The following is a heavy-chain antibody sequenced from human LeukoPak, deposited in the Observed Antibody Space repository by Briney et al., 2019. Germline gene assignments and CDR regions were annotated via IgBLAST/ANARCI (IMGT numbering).Heavy chain of an antibody. CDR3: ARDQNYYGSGSQNYYYYYYMDV. J-gene: IGHJ6*03. V-gene: IGHV3-48*03. Sequence: PGGSLRLSCAASGFTFSSYEMNWVRQAPGKGLEWISDISSSGSTINYADSVKGRFTISRDNAKNSLYLQMNSLRAEDTAVYYCARDQNYYGSGSQNYYYYYYMDVWGKGTTVTVSS. CDR1: GFTFSSYE. CDR2: ISSSGSTI. D-gene: IGHD3-10*01.